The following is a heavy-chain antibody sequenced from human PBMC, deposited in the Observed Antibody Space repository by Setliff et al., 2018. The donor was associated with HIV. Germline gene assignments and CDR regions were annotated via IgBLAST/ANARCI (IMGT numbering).Heavy chain of an antibody. V-gene: IGHV1-8*02. CDR3: ARGKGVGGVIITGGLDV. CDR1: GYTFTTYG. Sequence: ASVKVSCKASGYTFTTYGITWVRRATGQGLEWMGWMNPNSGVSGYALKFHDRVTMTRDTSITTAYMELSSLTPEDTAVYYCARGKGVGGVIITGGLDVWGQGTMVTVSS. J-gene: IGHJ3*01. CDR2: MNPNSGVS. D-gene: IGHD3-10*01.